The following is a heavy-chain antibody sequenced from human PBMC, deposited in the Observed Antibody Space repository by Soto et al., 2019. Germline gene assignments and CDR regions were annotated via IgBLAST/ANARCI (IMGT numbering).Heavy chain of an antibody. CDR1: GLTFSSYG. D-gene: IGHD3-10*01. V-gene: IGHV3-33*01. J-gene: IGHJ4*02. CDR3: ARDIYIKNYYGSGSYDY. CDR2: IWYDGSNK. Sequence: GGSLRLSCEPSGLTFSSYGIDWVRQAPGKGLEWVAVIWYDGSNKYYADSVKGRFTISRDNSKNTLYLQMNSLRAEDTAVYYCARDIYIKNYYGSGSYDYWGQGTLVTVSS.